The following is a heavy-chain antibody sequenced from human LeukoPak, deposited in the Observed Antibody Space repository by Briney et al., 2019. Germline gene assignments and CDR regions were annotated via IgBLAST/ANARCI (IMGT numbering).Heavy chain of an antibody. D-gene: IGHD5-24*01. V-gene: IGHV3-48*01. CDR3: ARAERWLQSTYYYYGMDV. CDR2: ISSSSSTI. CDR1: GFTFSSYS. J-gene: IGHJ6*02. Sequence: GESLRLSCAASGFTFSSYSMNWVRQAPGKGLEWVSYISSSSSTIYYADSVKGRFTISRDNAKNSLYLQMNSLRAEDTAVYYCARAERWLQSTYYYYGMDVWGQGTTVTVSS.